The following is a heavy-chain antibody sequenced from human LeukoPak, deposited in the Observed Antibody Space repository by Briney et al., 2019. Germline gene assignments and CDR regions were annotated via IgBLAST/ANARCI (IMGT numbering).Heavy chain of an antibody. V-gene: IGHV3-7*01. CDR1: GFTFSSYW. CDR2: IKQDGSEK. CDR3: ASSQWELLSFHD. D-gene: IGHD1-26*01. J-gene: IGHJ4*02. Sequence: GGSLRLSCAASGFTFSSYWMSWVRQAPGKGLEWVANIKQDGSEKYYVDSVKGRFTISRDNAKNSLCLQMNSLRAVDTAVYYCASSQWELLSFHDWGQGTLVTVSS.